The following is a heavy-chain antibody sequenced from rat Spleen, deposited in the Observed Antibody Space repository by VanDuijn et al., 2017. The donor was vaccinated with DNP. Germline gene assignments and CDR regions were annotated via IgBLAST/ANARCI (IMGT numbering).Heavy chain of an antibody. D-gene: IGHD1-11*01. V-gene: IGHV4-2*01. J-gene: IGHJ2*01. CDR2: INKDSRTI. CDR1: GFDFIDYW. Sequence: EVKLVESGGGLVQPGRSLKLSCAASGFDFIDYWMGWVRQAPGKGLEWIGEINKDSRTIKYTPSLKDKFTISRDNAQNTLYLQMSKLGSEDTAIYYRAKGPNYEGWNDYFDYWGLGVMVTVSS. CDR3: AKGPNYEGWNDYFDY.